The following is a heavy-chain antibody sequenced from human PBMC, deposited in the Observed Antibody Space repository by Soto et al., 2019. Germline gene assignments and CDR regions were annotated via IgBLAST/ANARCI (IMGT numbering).Heavy chain of an antibody. V-gene: IGHV3-74*01. CDR2: INSDGSST. J-gene: IGHJ6*02. CDR1: GFTFSSYW. Sequence: GGSLRLSCAASGFTFSSYWMHWVRQAPGKGLVWVSRINSDGSSTSYADSVKGRFTISRDNAKNTLYLQMNSLRAEDTAVYYCASEGAQQYYFYGKGVWGQGTTVTVSS. CDR3: ASEGAQQYYFYGKGV.